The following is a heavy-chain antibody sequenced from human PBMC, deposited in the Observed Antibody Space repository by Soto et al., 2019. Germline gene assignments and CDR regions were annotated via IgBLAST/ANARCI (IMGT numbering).Heavy chain of an antibody. D-gene: IGHD6-6*01. J-gene: IGHJ3*02. V-gene: IGHV6-1*01. CDR2: TYYRSKWYN. Sequence: KQSPTLSLTCAISGDSVSSNSAAWNWIRQSPSRGLEWLGRTYYRSKWYNDYAVSVKSRITINPDTSKNQFSLQLNSVTPEDTAVYYCARDRASAIEYSSSSGAFDIWGQGTMVTVSS. CDR1: GDSVSSNSAA. CDR3: ARDRASAIEYSSSSGAFDI.